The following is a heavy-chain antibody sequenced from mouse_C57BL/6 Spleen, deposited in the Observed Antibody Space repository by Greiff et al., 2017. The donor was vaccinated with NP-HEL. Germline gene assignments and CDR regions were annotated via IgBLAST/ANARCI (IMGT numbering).Heavy chain of an antibody. CDR1: GFNIKDDY. CDR3: TSYGYDWFAY. Sequence: EVKLVESGAELVRPGASVKLSCTASGFNIKDDYMHWVKQRPEQGLEWIGWIDPENGDTEYASKFQGKATITADTSSNTAYLQLSSLTSEDTAVYYCTSYGYDWFAYWGQGTLVTVSA. J-gene: IGHJ3*01. D-gene: IGHD2-2*01. CDR2: IDPENGDT. V-gene: IGHV14-4*01.